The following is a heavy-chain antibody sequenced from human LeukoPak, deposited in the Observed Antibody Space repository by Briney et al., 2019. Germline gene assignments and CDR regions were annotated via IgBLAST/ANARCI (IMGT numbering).Heavy chain of an antibody. CDR1: GYTSTSYY. V-gene: IGHV1-46*01. J-gene: IGHJ3*02. Sequence: ASVKVSCKASGYTSTSYYMHWVPQAPGQGLEWMGIINPSGGSTSYAQKFQGRVTMTRDTSTSTVYMELSSLRSEDTAVYYCARVKPPYYDSRAYGTFNTCGQGTMVTVSS. D-gene: IGHD3-22*01. CDR3: ARVKPPYYDSRAYGTFNT. CDR2: INPSGGST.